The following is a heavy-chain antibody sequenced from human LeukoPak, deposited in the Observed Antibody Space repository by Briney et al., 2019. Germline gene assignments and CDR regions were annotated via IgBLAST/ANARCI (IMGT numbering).Heavy chain of an antibody. CDR1: GFVFDDYD. Sequence: GGSLRLSCGASGFVFDDYDMHWVRQAPGKGLKWVAFIRSDGYHTYYTDSVKGRFIITRDNFKNTLYLQMNSLRLEDMAVYYCAKPSGSGVDYWGRGTRVTVSS. CDR2: IRSDGYHT. CDR3: AKPSGSGVDY. D-gene: IGHD1-26*01. J-gene: IGHJ4*02. V-gene: IGHV3-30*02.